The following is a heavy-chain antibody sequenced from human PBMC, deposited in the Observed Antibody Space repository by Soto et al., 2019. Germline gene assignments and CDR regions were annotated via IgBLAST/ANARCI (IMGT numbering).Heavy chain of an antibody. J-gene: IGHJ6*03. CDR1: GFRLSDSA. CDR3: AKNGCSYPACYPYYYYVDV. Sequence: EVQRLESGGGLVQPGGSLRLSCAASGFRLSDSAVSWVRQAPGKGLERVSSLTVTGDSAFYSDSVKGRFTISRDISKSTLYLQMNSLRAEDTAVYYCAKNGCSYPACYPYYYYVDVWGRGTTVTVSS. V-gene: IGHV3-23*01. D-gene: IGHD2-15*01. CDR2: LTVTGDSA.